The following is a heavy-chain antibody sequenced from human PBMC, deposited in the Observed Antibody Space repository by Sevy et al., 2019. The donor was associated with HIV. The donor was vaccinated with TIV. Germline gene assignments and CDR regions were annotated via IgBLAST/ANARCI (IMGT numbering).Heavy chain of an antibody. CDR3: ARAAPYYYYGMDV. CDR1: GFTFSDYY. V-gene: IGHV3-11*01. J-gene: IGHJ6*02. Sequence: GGSLRLSCAASGFTFSDYYMSWIRQAPGKGLEWVSYISSSGSTIYYADSVKGRFTISRDNAKNSLYLQMNSRRAEDTAVYYCARAAPYYYYGMDVWGQGTTVTVSS. CDR2: ISSSGSTI.